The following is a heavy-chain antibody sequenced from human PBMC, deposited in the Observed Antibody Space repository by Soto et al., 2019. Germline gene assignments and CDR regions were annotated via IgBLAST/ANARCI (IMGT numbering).Heavy chain of an antibody. CDR2: IYYSGST. CDR1: GGSISSSSYY. V-gene: IGHV4-39*01. D-gene: IGHD6-19*01. Sequence: PSDTLSLTCTVSGGSISSSSYYWGWIRQPPGKGLEWIGSIYYSGSTYYNPSLKSRVTIPVDTSKNQFSLKLTSVTAADTAVYYCATTSGWYLGWFDPWGQGTLVTVSS. CDR3: ATTSGWYLGWFDP. J-gene: IGHJ5*02.